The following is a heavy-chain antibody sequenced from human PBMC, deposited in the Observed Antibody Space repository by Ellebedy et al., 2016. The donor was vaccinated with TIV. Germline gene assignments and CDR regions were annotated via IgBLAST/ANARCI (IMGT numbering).Heavy chain of an antibody. CDR3: ASSPRNDYFEY. V-gene: IGHV4-30-4*01. Sequence: SETLSLXXTVSGGSISSGDYYWGWVRQPPGKGLEWIGNIYDTETTYSNPSLKRRVNISLDTSKNQFSLNLSSVTAADTAVYYCASSPRNDYFEYWGQGTLVTVSS. J-gene: IGHJ4*02. CDR1: GGSISSGDYY. CDR2: IYDTETT.